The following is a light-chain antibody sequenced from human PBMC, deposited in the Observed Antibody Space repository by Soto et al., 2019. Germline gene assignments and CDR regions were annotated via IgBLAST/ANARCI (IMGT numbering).Light chain of an antibody. CDR3: QQYFNSLII. J-gene: IGKJ3*01. V-gene: IGKV3-20*01. CDR2: AAS. CDR1: QSVSSSY. Sequence: EIVVTQSPVTLALSPGEGATLSFRSSQSVSSSYLAWYQQKPGQAPRLLIYAASSRATGIPDRFSGSGSGTDFTLTISRLEPEDFAVYYCQQYFNSLIIFGPGTKVDIK.